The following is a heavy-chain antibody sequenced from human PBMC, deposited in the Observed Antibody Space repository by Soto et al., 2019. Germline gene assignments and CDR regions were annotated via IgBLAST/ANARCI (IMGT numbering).Heavy chain of an antibody. D-gene: IGHD5-18*01. V-gene: IGHV3-48*02. Sequence: GGSLRLSCAASGFTFSSYSMNWVRQAPGKGLEWVSYISSSSSTIYYADSVKGRFTISRDNAKNSLYLQMNSLRDEDTAVYYCATHSIRGYSYGYPYWGQGTLVTVSS. CDR2: ISSSSSTI. CDR1: GFTFSSYS. J-gene: IGHJ4*02. CDR3: ATHSIRGYSYGYPY.